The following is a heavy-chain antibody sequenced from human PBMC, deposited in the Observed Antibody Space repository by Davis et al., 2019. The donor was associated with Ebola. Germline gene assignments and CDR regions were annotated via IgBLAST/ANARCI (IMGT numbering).Heavy chain of an antibody. J-gene: IGHJ4*02. CDR2: IYYSGSTT. D-gene: IGHD6-13*01. CDR3: ARLYGTSWPDY. CDR1: GGSVGSDY. Sequence: SETLSLTCSVSGGSVGSDYWSWIRQPPGKGLEWIGYIYYSGSTTNYNPSLKSRVTISVDTSKKQLSLNLSSVTAADTAVYYCARLYGTSWPDYWGQGTLVTVSS. V-gene: IGHV4-59*08.